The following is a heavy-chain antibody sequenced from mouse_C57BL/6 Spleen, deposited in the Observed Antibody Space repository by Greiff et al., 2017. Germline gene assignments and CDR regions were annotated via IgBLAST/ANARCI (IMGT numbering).Heavy chain of an antibody. J-gene: IGHJ4*01. D-gene: IGHD1-3*01. V-gene: IGHV1-72*01. CDR3: ARSDHISKFLYYCSMDY. CDR2: IDPNSGGT. Sequence: QVQLQQPGAELVKPGASVKLSCKASGYTFTSYWMHWVKQRPGRGLEWIGRIDPNSGGTKYNEKFKSKATLTVDKPSSTAYMQLSSLTSEDSAVYYCARSDHISKFLYYCSMDYWGQGTSVTVSS. CDR1: GYTFTSYW.